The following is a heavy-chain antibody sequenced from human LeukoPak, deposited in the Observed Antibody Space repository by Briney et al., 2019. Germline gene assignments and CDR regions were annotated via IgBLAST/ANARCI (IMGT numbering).Heavy chain of an antibody. J-gene: IGHJ4*02. CDR1: GFTFSSYS. CDR2: ISSSSSYI. V-gene: IGHV3-21*01. Sequence: KTGGSLRLSCAASGFTFSSYSMNWVRQAPGKGLEWVSSISSSSSYIYYADSVKGRFTISRDNAKNSLYLQMNSLRAEDTAVYYCARDPLRIAAAGTSYWGQGTLVTVSS. CDR3: ARDPLRIAAAGTSY. D-gene: IGHD6-13*01.